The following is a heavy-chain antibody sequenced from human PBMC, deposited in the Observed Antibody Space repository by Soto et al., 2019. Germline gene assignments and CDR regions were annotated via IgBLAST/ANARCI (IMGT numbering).Heavy chain of an antibody. D-gene: IGHD3-3*01. V-gene: IGHV3-48*03. CDR3: ARDSSKGDVNDFWSGYPDY. CDR2: ISTSGSVM. Sequence: EVQLVESGGGLVQPGGSLRLSCAASGFTFSSYEMNWVRQAPGKGLEWLSYISTSGSVMYYADSVRGRFTISRDNAKNSLYLQMNSLSAEDTAVYYCARDSSKGDVNDFWSGYPDYWGQGTLVTVSS. CDR1: GFTFSSYE. J-gene: IGHJ4*02.